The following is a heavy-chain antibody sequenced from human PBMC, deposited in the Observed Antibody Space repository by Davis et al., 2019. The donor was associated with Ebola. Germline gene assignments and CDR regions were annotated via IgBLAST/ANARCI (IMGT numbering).Heavy chain of an antibody. V-gene: IGHV3-23*01. CDR2: ISGSGGST. J-gene: IGHJ4*02. CDR3: ARDALGLLIFGYFDY. Sequence: PGGSLRLSCAASGFTFSSYAMSWVRQAPGKGLEWVSAISGSGGSTYYADSVKGRFTISRDNAKNSLYLQMNSLRDEDTAVYYCARDALGLLIFGYFDYWGQGTLVTVSS. CDR1: GFTFSSYA. D-gene: IGHD3-3*01.